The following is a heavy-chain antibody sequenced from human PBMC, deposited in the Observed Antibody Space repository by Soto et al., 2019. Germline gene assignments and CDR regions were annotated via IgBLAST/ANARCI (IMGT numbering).Heavy chain of an antibody. J-gene: IGHJ4*02. CDR3: ARGGHVVVVTAAFDY. CDR2: VNPSGGHT. Sequence: QVQLMQSGAEVKKPGASVKVSCKASGNTFTNYYIHWVRQAPGQGLEWMGTVNPSGGHTTYSQNFLGRVTXTXSXSXXTLCMELTSLTSDDTAVYYCARGGHVVVVTAAFDYWGQGTLVTVSS. V-gene: IGHV1-46*01. CDR1: GNTFTNYY. D-gene: IGHD2-21*02.